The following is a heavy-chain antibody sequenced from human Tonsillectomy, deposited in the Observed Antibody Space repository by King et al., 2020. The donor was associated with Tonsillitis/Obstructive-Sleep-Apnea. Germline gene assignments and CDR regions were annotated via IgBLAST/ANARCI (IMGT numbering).Heavy chain of an antibody. CDR2: LFYFGSS. D-gene: IGHD1-7*01. CDR1: GGSISSSSYY. CDR3: AGLITATTVGAFDI. V-gene: IGHV4-39*01. Sequence: QLQESGPGLVKPSETLSLTCTVSGGSISSSSYYWGWIRQPPGKGLEWIGSLFYFGSSFYNPSLKSRVTISADMSKNHFSLNLNSVTAADTAIYYFAGLITATTVGAFDIWGHGTTVTVSP. J-gene: IGHJ3*02.